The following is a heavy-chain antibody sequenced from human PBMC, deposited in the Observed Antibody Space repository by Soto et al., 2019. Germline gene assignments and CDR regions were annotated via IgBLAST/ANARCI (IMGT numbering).Heavy chain of an antibody. Sequence: GGSLRLSCAVSGFTVSSYGMHWVRQAPGKGLEWVAVISRDGSSTSYADSVKGRFTISRDNAKNTLYLQMNSLGAEDTAVYYCAVAVAGPTAIGYWGQGTLVTVSS. CDR3: AVAVAGPTAIGY. CDR2: ISRDGSST. CDR1: GFTVSSYG. J-gene: IGHJ4*02. V-gene: IGHV3-30*03. D-gene: IGHD6-19*01.